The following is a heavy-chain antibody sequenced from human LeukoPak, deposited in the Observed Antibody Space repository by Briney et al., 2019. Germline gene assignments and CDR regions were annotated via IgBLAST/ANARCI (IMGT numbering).Heavy chain of an antibody. CDR2: IKSKTDGGTV. CDR1: GFTFSNVW. CDR3: TKDHGSGSYYFDH. Sequence: GGSLRLSCAASGFTFSNVWMSWVRQAPGKGLEWVGRIKSKTDGGTVDYAAPVKGRFTISRDDLKNTLYLEMNSLKTEETAVYYCTKDHGSGSYYFDHWGQGTLVTVSS. J-gene: IGHJ4*02. D-gene: IGHD3-10*01. V-gene: IGHV3-15*01.